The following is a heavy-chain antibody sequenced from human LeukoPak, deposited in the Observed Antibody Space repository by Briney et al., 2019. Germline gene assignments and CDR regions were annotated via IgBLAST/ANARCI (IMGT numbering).Heavy chain of an antibody. Sequence: SETLSLTCTVSGGSISSSTYYWGWIRQPPGKGLEWIGSIYHSGSTYYNPSLKSRVTISVDTSKNQFFLKLTSVTTADTAVYFCARDPSYWGQGTLVTVSS. CDR1: GGSISSSTYY. CDR2: IYHSGST. CDR3: ARDPSY. V-gene: IGHV4-39*07. J-gene: IGHJ4*02.